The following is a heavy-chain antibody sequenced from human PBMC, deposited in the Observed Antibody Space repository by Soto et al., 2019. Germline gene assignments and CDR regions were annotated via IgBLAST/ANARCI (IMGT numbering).Heavy chain of an antibody. CDR1: GFSLSTSRVG. D-gene: IGHD3-10*01. Sequence: QITLKESGPTLVKPTQTLTLTCTFSGFSLSTSRVGVGWIRQPPGKALEWLALIYWDDDKRYSPSLKSRLTITKDTSKNQVVLTMTNMDPVDTATYYCAHSSMEFYYGSVSYFDYWGQGSLVTVSS. CDR3: AHSSMEFYYGSVSYFDY. CDR2: IYWDDDK. J-gene: IGHJ4*02. V-gene: IGHV2-5*02.